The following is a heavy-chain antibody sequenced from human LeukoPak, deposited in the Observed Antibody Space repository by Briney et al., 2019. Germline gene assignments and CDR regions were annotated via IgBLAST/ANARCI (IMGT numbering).Heavy chain of an antibody. Sequence: GGSLRLSCAASGFTFYDYAMHWVRHAPGKGLEWVTGIRWNSGSIDYADSVKGRFTISRDSAKNSLYLQMNSLRAEDTALYYCAKSLSQWLLRGVDYWGRGTLVTVSS. CDR1: GFTFYDYA. CDR2: IRWNSGSI. D-gene: IGHD2-15*01. CDR3: AKSLSQWLLRGVDY. J-gene: IGHJ4*02. V-gene: IGHV3-9*01.